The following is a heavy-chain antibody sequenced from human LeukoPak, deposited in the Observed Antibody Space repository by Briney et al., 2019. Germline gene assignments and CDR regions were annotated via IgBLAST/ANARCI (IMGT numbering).Heavy chain of an antibody. CDR2: ISGSGGST. Sequence: PGGSLRLSCAASGFTFSIYAMSWVRQAPGKGLEWVSGISGSGGSTYYADSVKGRFTISRDNSKNTLSLQMNSLRAEDTAVYYCARDSVVLRYFDWPTFDYWGQGTLVTVSS. V-gene: IGHV3-23*01. CDR3: ARDSVVLRYFDWPTFDY. CDR1: GFTFSIYA. J-gene: IGHJ4*02. D-gene: IGHD3-9*01.